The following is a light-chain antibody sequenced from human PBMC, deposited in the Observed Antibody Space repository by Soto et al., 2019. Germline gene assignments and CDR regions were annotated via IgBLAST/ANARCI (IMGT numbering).Light chain of an antibody. Sequence: EIVLTQSPATLSLSPGERVTLSWRASQSVGSYLAWYQQKPGQAPRLLIYDASNRATGIPPRFSGSGSGTDFTLTIRSLEPEDFAVYYCQQRTNFPITFGQGTRLEIK. V-gene: IGKV3-11*01. CDR3: QQRTNFPIT. CDR1: QSVGSY. J-gene: IGKJ5*01. CDR2: DAS.